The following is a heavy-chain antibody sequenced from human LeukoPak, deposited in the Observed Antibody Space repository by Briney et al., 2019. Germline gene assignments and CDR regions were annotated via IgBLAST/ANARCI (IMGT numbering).Heavy chain of an antibody. D-gene: IGHD6-25*01. Sequence: SQTLSLTCAVSGGSINSDGYSWGWIRQPPGKGLEWIGYIYHSGITYYNPSLKSRVTISVDRSENHFSLKLSSVTAADTAVYYCATAYYYGMDVWGQGTTVTVSS. J-gene: IGHJ6*02. V-gene: IGHV4-30-2*01. CDR2: IYHSGIT. CDR1: GGSINSDGYS. CDR3: ATAYYYGMDV.